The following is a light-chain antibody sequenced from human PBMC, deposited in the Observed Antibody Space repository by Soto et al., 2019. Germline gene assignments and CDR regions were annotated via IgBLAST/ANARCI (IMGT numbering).Light chain of an antibody. CDR1: SGSVSTTYY. J-gene: IGLJ2*01. CDR2: STN. Sequence: TVVTQAPSFSVSPGGTVTLTCGLTSGSVSTTYYPSWYQQTPGQAPRTLIYSTNIRSSGVPDRFSGSILGNKAALTITGAQADDESDYHCMLYMGGGLVVFGGGTKLTVL. CDR3: MLYMGGGLVV. V-gene: IGLV8-61*01.